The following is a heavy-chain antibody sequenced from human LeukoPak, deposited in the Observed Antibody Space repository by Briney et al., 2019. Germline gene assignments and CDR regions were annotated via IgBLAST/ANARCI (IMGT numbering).Heavy chain of an antibody. J-gene: IGHJ4*02. CDR3: ARFDGGMATNPELDY. CDR2: INWNGGST. Sequence: GGSLRLSCAASGFTFDDYGMSWVRQAPGKGREWGSGINWNGGSTGYADSVKARFTISRDNAKNSLYLQMNSLRAEDTALYYCARFDGGMATNPELDYWGQGTLVTVSS. D-gene: IGHD5-24*01. V-gene: IGHV3-20*04. CDR1: GFTFDDYG.